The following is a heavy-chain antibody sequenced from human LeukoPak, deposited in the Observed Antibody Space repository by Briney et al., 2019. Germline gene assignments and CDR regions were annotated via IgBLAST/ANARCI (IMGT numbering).Heavy chain of an antibody. CDR2: IYYSGSA. CDR1: GGSISSHY. D-gene: IGHD4-23*01. Sequence: PSETLSLTCTVSGGSISSHYWSWIRQPPGKGLEWIGYIYYSGSANYNPSLKSRVTISVDTSKNQFSLKLSSVTAADTAVYYCARDDYGGNSGALDYWGQGTLVTVSS. V-gene: IGHV4-59*11. CDR3: ARDDYGGNSGALDY. J-gene: IGHJ4*02.